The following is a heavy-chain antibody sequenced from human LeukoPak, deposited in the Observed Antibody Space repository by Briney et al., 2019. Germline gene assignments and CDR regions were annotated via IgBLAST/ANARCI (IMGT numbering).Heavy chain of an antibody. CDR2: ISGSGDST. CDR3: AKDEYGDFFDY. J-gene: IGHJ4*02. CDR1: GFTFSSYG. D-gene: IGHD4-17*01. Sequence: GGSLRLSCAASGFTFSSYGMTWVRQAPGKGLEWVSTISGSGDSTYYADSVKGRFTISRDNSKNTLYLQMNSLRAEDTAVYYCAKDEYGDFFDYWGQGTLVTVSS. V-gene: IGHV3-23*01.